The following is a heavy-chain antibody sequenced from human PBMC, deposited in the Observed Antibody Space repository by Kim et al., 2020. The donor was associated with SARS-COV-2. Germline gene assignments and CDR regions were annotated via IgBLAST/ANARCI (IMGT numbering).Heavy chain of an antibody. V-gene: IGHV1-69*13. CDR2: IIPIFGTA. CDR1: GGTFSSYA. D-gene: IGHD1-26*01. CDR3: ARRELGQHQVPYYYYGMDV. J-gene: IGHJ6*02. Sequence: SVKVSCKASGGTFSSYAISWVRQAPGQGLEWMGGIIPIFGTANYAQKFQGRVTITADESTSTAYMELSSLRSEDTAVYYCARRELGQHQVPYYYYGMDVWGQGTTVTVSS.